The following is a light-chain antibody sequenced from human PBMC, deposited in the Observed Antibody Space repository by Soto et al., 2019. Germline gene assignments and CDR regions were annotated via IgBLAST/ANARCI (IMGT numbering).Light chain of an antibody. J-gene: IGLJ3*02. CDR2: EVS. Sequence: QSALTQPASVSGSPGQSITISCTGTSSDVGGYNFVSWYQQHPGKAPKLMIYEVSNRPSGVSSRFSGSKSGNTASLTISGLQAEDEADYHCSSYTGSSSPWVFGGGTQLTVL. CDR3: SSYTGSSSPWV. CDR1: SSDVGGYNF. V-gene: IGLV2-14*01.